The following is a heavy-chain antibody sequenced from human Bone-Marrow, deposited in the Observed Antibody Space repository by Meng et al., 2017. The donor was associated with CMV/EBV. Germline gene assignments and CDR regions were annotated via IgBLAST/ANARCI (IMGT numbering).Heavy chain of an antibody. CDR1: GFTFSSYA. CDR3: ARDHGYCSSTSCYTLAGIDY. V-gene: IGHV3-64*02. Sequence: GESLKISCAASGFTFSSYAMHWVRQAPGKGLEYVSAISSNGGSTYYADSVKGRFTISRDNSKNTLYLQMGSLRAEDMAVYYCARDHGYCSSTSCYTLAGIDYWGQGTLVTSPQ. J-gene: IGHJ4*02. CDR2: ISSNGGST. D-gene: IGHD2-2*02.